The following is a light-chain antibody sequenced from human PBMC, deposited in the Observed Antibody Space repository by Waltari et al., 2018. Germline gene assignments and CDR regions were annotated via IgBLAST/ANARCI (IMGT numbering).Light chain of an antibody. Sequence: EIVMTQSPATLSVSPGERATLSCRASQSVSSNLAWYQQKPGQAPRLLIYGASTRATGIPARFSGSGSGTDFTLTISSLQPEDFATYYCQQSYSILGPFGQGTRLEI. J-gene: IGKJ5*01. V-gene: IGKV3-15*01. CDR2: GAS. CDR3: QQSYSILGP. CDR1: QSVSSN.